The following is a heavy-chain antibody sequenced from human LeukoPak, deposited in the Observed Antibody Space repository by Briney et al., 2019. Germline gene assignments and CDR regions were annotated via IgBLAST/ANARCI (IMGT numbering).Heavy chain of an antibody. D-gene: IGHD3-10*01. V-gene: IGHV3-7*01. J-gene: IGHJ4*02. CDR3: ARDYASDY. Sequence: DTVKGRFTISRDNAKNSLYLQMSSLRAEDTAVYYCARDYASDYWGQGALVTVSS.